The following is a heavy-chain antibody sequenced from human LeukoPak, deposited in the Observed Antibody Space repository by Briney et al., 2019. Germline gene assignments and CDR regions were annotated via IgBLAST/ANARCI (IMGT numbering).Heavy chain of an antibody. D-gene: IGHD1-1*01. V-gene: IGHV3-53*01. J-gene: IGHJ4*02. CDR2: IYSGGST. Sequence: PGGSLRLSCAASGFTFSSYAMSWVRQAPGKGLEWVSVIYSGGSTYYADSVKGRFTISRDNSKNTLYLQMNSLRAEDTAVYYCARDSHDGGFDYWGQGTLVTVSS. CDR3: ARDSHDGGFDY. CDR1: GFTFSSYA.